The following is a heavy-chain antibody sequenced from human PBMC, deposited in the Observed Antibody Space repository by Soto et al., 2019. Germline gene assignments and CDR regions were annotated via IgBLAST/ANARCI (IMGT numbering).Heavy chain of an antibody. CDR1: GGTFSSYA. D-gene: IGHD3-22*01. V-gene: IGHV1-69*13. Sequence: SVKVSCKASGGTFSSYAISWVRHAPGQGLEWMGGIIPIFGTANYAQKFQGRVTITADESTSTAYMGLSSLRSEDTAVYYCARDGYYYDSSGYYSSFDYWGQGTLVTVSS. CDR2: IIPIFGTA. J-gene: IGHJ4*02. CDR3: ARDGYYYDSSGYYSSFDY.